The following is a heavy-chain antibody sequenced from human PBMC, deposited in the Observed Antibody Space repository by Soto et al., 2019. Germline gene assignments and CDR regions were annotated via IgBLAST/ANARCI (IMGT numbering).Heavy chain of an antibody. J-gene: IGHJ3*02. V-gene: IGHV3-15*01. CDR1: GLTSSYAW. CDR3: TRESMDSSGWYGAFDI. Sequence: EVQLVESGGGLVKPGGSLRLSCAASGLTSSYAWMSWVRQAPGKGLEWVGRIKSKNDGGTTAFPAPVKGRFTIYRADSRNTLYLQMDSLNTEDTAVYYCTRESMDSSGWYGAFDIWGQGTMVTVSS. D-gene: IGHD6-19*01. CDR2: IKSKNDGGTT.